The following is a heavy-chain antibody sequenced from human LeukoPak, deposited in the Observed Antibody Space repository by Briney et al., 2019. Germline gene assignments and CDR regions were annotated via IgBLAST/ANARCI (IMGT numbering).Heavy chain of an antibody. D-gene: IGHD3-9*01. V-gene: IGHV3-74*01. Sequence: GGSLRLSCAASGFSFSKYWMHWVRQTPGEGLVWVSRIKEDGTYTSYADSVKGRFTISRDNARNTVFLQMSSLRAEDTAVYYCARDFDMGITPGDDFDFWGQGTLVTVSS. J-gene: IGHJ4*02. CDR2: IKEDGTYT. CDR1: GFSFSKYW. CDR3: ARDFDMGITPGDDFDF.